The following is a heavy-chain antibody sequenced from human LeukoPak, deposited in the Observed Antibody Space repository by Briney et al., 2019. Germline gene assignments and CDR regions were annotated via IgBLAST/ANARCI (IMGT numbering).Heavy chain of an antibody. J-gene: IGHJ4*02. D-gene: IGHD3-9*01. CDR1: GDTFTSHG. Sequence: GASVKVSCKASGDTFTSHGINWVRQAPGQGLEWMGWISAYNGNTNYAQKFQGRVTMTTDTSTTTAYMELRSLRSDDTAVYYCARETYDIPYWGQGTLVTVSS. CDR2: ISAYNGNT. V-gene: IGHV1-18*04. CDR3: ARETYDIPY.